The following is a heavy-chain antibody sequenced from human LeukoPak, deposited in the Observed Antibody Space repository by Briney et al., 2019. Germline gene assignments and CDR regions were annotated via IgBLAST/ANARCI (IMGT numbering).Heavy chain of an antibody. Sequence: PSETLSLTCAVSGGSISSSNWWSWIRQPPGKGLEWIGYIYYSGSTNYNPSLKSRVTISVDTSKNQFSLKLSSVTAADTAVYYCARDRDYYGSGSYSYFDYWGQGTLVTVSS. D-gene: IGHD3-10*01. CDR1: GGSISSSNW. J-gene: IGHJ4*02. CDR2: IYYSGST. CDR3: ARDRDYYGSGSYSYFDY. V-gene: IGHV4-61*01.